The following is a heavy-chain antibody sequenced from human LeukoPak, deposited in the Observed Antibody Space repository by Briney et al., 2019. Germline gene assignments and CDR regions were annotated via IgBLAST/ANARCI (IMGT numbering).Heavy chain of an antibody. J-gene: IGHJ3*01. V-gene: IGHV3-7*01. D-gene: IGHD2-8*01. CDR2: LNQDGSVQ. CDR3: ARDHNVADV. Sequence: TGGPLSFSCEASGFTFSHSGLRGSGKAPGKGLKWVANLNQDGSVQAYGDSVRGRFTISRDNAKNSVYIQMSSLRVEDTAMYYCARDHNVADVWGQGTMVTVSS. CDR1: GFTFSHSG.